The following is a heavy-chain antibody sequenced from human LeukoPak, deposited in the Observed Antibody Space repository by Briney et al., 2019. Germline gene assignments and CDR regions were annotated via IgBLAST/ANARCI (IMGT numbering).Heavy chain of an antibody. Sequence: GSLSRSASGYIFTFNYYAMGWHPHGQGHGLEWGLTISDIGGRTYYADSVKGRFTITRDNSKNTLYLQMTSLRAEGTAVYYCAKAKAPYSSSPIDCWGQGPLVIVSS. CDR3: AKAKAPYSSSPIDC. V-gene: IGHV3-23*01. CDR2: ISDIGGRT. D-gene: IGHD6-6*01. CDR1: IFTFNYYA. J-gene: IGHJ4*02.